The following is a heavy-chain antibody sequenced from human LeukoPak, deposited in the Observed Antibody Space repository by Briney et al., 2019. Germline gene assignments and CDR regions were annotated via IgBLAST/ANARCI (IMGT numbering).Heavy chain of an antibody. CDR1: GYTFSTSG. J-gene: IGHJ5*02. V-gene: IGHV1-18*01. CDR3: ARDRGRAPFDP. CDR2: ISAYNGNT. D-gene: IGHD3-10*01. Sequence: ASVKVSCKASGYTFSTSGISRVRQAPGQGLEWMGWISAYNGNTNYAQKLQGRVTMTTDTSTSTAYMELRSLRSDDTAVYYCARDRGRAPFDPWGQGTLVTVSS.